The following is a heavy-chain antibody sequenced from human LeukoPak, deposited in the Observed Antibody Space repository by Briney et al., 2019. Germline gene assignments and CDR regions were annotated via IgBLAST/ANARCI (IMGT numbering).Heavy chain of an antibody. CDR1: GFTFRSYA. CDR3: ARDRREHYSTDY. J-gene: IGHJ4*02. D-gene: IGHD3-10*01. CDR2: ISYDGSIK. Sequence: GKSLRLSCAASGFTFRSYAIHWVRQAPGKGLEWVAFISYDGSIKYYADSVKGRFTISRDNSKNTLSLQMNNLRGEDTAVYYCARDRREHYSTDYWGQGTLVTVSS. V-gene: IGHV3-30-3*01.